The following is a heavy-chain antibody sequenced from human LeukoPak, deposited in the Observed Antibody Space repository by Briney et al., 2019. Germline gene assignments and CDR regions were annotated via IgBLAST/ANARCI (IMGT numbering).Heavy chain of an antibody. CDR2: TYYRSKWSN. CDR3: ARVSGGVFEY. V-gene: IGHV6-1*01. Sequence: SQTLSLTYAISGDSVSSNSVTWNWIRQSPSRGLEWLGRTYYRSKWSNDYSVSVKSRITIYPDTSNNQFSLQLNSVTPEDTAIYYCARVSGGVFEYWGQGTLVTVSS. CDR1: GDSVSSNSVT. D-gene: IGHD2-8*02. J-gene: IGHJ4*02.